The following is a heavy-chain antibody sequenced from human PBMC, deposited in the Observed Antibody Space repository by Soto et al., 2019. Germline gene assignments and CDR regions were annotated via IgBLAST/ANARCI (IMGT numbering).Heavy chain of an antibody. V-gene: IGHV3-33*01. CDR1: GFTFSSYG. Sequence: QVQLVESGGGVVQPGRSLRLSCAASGFTFSSYGMHWVRQAPGKGLEWVAVIWYDGSNKYYADSVKGRFTISRDNSKTTLYRQMNSLRAEDTAGYYRARDLTGTDYYFDYWGQGTLVTVSS. CDR2: IWYDGSNK. D-gene: IGHD1-20*01. CDR3: ARDLTGTDYYFDY. J-gene: IGHJ4*02.